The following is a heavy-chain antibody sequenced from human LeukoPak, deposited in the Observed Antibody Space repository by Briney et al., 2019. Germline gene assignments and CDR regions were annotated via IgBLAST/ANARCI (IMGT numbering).Heavy chain of an antibody. J-gene: IGHJ4*02. CDR1: GSSISSGGYY. Sequence: PSETLSPTCTVSGSSISSGGYYWSWIRQPPGKGLEWIGYIYHSGSTYYNPSLKSRVTISVDRSKNQFSLKLSSVTAADTAVYYCARDQGRDGYNLGAFDYWGQGTLVTVSS. V-gene: IGHV4-30-2*01. D-gene: IGHD5-24*01. CDR3: ARDQGRDGYNLGAFDY. CDR2: IYHSGST.